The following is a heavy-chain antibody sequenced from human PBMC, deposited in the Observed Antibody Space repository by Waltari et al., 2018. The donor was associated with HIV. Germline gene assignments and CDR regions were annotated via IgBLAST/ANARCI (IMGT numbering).Heavy chain of an antibody. CDR3: ARDGGTPSVVVVAATPPGWFDP. Sequence: QLQLQESGPGLVKPSETLSLTCTVSGGSISSSSYYWGWIRQPPGKGLEWIGSIYYSGSTYYNPSLKSRVTISVDTSKNQFSLKLSSVTAADTAVYYCARDGGTPSVVVVAATPPGWFDPWGQGTLVTVSS. CDR1: GGSISSSSYY. J-gene: IGHJ5*02. CDR2: IYYSGST. V-gene: IGHV4-39*07. D-gene: IGHD2-15*01.